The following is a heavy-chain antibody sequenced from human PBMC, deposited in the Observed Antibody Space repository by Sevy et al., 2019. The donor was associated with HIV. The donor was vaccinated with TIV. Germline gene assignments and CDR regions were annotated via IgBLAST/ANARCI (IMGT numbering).Heavy chain of an antibody. CDR3: ARDYFGSGTRNYFDY. CDR2: ISGSGSDT. D-gene: IGHD3-10*01. Sequence: GGSLRLSCVVSGFHFRSYAMSWVRQAPGKGLERVSGISGSGSDTYYADSLKGRFTISRDNSKNTLSLQMNSLRVEDTALYYCARDYFGSGTRNYFDYWGQGTLVTVSS. J-gene: IGHJ4*02. V-gene: IGHV3-23*01. CDR1: GFHFRSYA.